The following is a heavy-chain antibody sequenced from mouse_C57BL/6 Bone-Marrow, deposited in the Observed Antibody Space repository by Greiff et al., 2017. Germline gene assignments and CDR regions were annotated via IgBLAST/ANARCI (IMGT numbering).Heavy chain of an antibody. CDR2: IDPSDSYT. J-gene: IGHJ4*01. V-gene: IGHV1-50*01. Sequence: QVQLKQSGAELVKPGASVKLSCKASGYTFTSYWMQWVKQRPGQGLEWIGEIDPSDSYTNYNQKFKGKATLTVDTSSSTAYMQLSSLTSEDSAVYYCARGGGDYDDYYAMDYWGQGTSVTVSS. CDR1: GYTFTSYW. D-gene: IGHD2-4*01. CDR3: ARGGGDYDDYYAMDY.